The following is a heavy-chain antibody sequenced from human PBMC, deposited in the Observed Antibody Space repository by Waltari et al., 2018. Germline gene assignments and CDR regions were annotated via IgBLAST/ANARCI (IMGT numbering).Heavy chain of an antibody. CDR1: GGTFSSYA. CDR2: IIPIFGTA. J-gene: IGHJ6*02. D-gene: IGHD3-3*01. CDR3: ARAPADITIFNYYYYYGMDV. V-gene: IGHV1-69*01. Sequence: QLQLQESGPGLVKPSETLSLTCTVSGGTFSSYAISWVRQAPGQGLEWMGGIIPIFGTANYAQKFQGRVTITTDESTSTAYMELSSLRSEDTAVYYCARAPADITIFNYYYYYGMDVWGQGTTVTVSS.